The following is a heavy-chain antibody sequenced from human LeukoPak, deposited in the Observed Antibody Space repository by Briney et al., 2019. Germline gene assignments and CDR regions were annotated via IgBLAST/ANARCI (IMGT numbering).Heavy chain of an antibody. J-gene: IGHJ4*02. CDR3: ARVTGYTIEDYFDY. V-gene: IGHV4-59*01. CDR2: IYYSGST. CDR1: GGSISSYY. Sequence: SETLSLTCPVSGGSISSYYWSWIRQPPGKGLEWIGYIYYSGSTNYNPSLKSRVTISVKTSKNQFSLKLRSVTAADTAVYYCARVTGYTIEDYFDYWGQGTLVTVSS. D-gene: IGHD3-9*01.